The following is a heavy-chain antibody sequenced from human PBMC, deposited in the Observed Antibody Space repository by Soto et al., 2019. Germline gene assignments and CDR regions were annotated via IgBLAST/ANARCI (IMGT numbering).Heavy chain of an antibody. J-gene: IGHJ1*01. D-gene: IGHD3-3*02. Sequence: PENLSHGKTVSAGILRGYYRSWFRQPAGKGLEWIGRIYTSGSTNYNPAHRSRVTRSVDTSKNQLSLELSSVTAADTAVYYCARELANWGQGTLVTV. CDR3: ARELAN. V-gene: IGHV4-4*07. CDR1: AGILRGYY. CDR2: IYTSGST.